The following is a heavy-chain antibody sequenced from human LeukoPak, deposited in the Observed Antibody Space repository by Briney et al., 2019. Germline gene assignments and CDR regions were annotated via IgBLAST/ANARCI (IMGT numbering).Heavy chain of an antibody. D-gene: IGHD5-24*01. V-gene: IGHV1-2*02. CDR1: GYTFTAYA. CDR2: ITPSDGA. CDR3: ARDRYGDGLAHFDY. Sequence: ASVKVSCKSSGYTFTAYAVHWVRQAPGQGLEWMGCITPSDGADSAHKFQGRVIMSRDTSMSTAHMDLSRLASDNAAVYFCARDRYGDGLAHFDYWGQGTLVTVSS. J-gene: IGHJ4*02.